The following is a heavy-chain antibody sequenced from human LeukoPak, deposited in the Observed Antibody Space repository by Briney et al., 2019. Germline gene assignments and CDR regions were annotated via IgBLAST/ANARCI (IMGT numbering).Heavy chain of an antibody. Sequence: KASETLSLTCTVSGGSISSYYWSWIRQPPGKGLEWIGYIYYSGSTYYNPSLKSRVTISVDTSKNQFSLKLSSVTAADTAVYYCARESIAVVPAAIRVASNWFDPWGQGTLVTVSS. CDR1: GGSISSYY. V-gene: IGHV4-30-4*08. CDR3: ARESIAVVPAAIRVASNWFDP. D-gene: IGHD2-2*02. CDR2: IYYSGST. J-gene: IGHJ5*02.